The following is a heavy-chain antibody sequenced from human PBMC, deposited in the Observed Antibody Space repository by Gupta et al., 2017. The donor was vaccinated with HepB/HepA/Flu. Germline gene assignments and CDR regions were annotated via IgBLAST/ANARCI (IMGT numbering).Heavy chain of an antibody. CDR1: GGSFSGYY. V-gene: IGHV4-34*01. CDR3: ARGGFLEEKFFDY. CDR2: INHSGST. J-gene: IGHJ4*02. D-gene: IGHD3-3*01. Sequence: QVQLQQWGAGLLKPSETLSLTCAVYGGSFSGYYWSWIRQPPGKGLEWIGEINHSGSTNYNPSLKSRVTISVDTSKNQFSLKLSSVTAADTAVYYCARGGFLEEKFFDYWGQGTLVTVSS.